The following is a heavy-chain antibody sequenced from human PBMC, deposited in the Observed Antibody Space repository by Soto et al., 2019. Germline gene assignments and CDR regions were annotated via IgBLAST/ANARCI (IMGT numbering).Heavy chain of an antibody. CDR3: AKDRRYNWNDDSHRFYYYMDV. CDR1: GFSFDRYA. CDR2: ISGSDGST. D-gene: IGHD1-20*01. Sequence: EVQLLESGGGLVQPGGSLRLSCAASGFSFDRYAMNWVRQAPGQGLEWVSTISGSDGSTYYADSVKGRFTTSRDNSKNTLVLQLSSLRAEDTAVYYCAKDRRYNWNDDSHRFYYYMDVWGKGTRISVSS. V-gene: IGHV3-23*01. J-gene: IGHJ6*03.